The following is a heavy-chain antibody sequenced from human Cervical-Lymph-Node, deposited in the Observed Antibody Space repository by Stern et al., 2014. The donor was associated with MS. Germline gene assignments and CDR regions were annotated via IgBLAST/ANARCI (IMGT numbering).Heavy chain of an antibody. CDR1: GGSFSGYY. V-gene: IGHV4-34*01. CDR2: INPSGST. CDR3: ARDRYSYGPFDY. J-gene: IGHJ4*02. Sequence: QVQLQQWGAGLLKPSETLSLTCAVYGGSFSGYYWSWIRQPPGKGLEWIGEINPSGSTNSNPSLNNRVPISVDQAKHQFSLKLSSVTAADTAVYYCARDRYSYGPFDYWGQGTLVTVSS. D-gene: IGHD5-18*01.